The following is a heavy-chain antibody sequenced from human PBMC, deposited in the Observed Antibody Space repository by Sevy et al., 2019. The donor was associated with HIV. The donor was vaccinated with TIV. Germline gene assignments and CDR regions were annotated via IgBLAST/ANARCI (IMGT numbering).Heavy chain of an antibody. CDR3: ARERGTGDYYYHGIDV. CDR2: INSDGSST. Sequence: GGSLRLSCAASGFTFSSYWMHWVRQAPGKGLVWVSRINSDGSSTNYADSVKGRFTISRDNAKNTLYLQMNSLRGEDTAVYYCARERGTGDYYYHGIDVWGQGTTVTVSS. CDR1: GFTFSSYW. J-gene: IGHJ6*02. D-gene: IGHD3-10*01. V-gene: IGHV3-74*01.